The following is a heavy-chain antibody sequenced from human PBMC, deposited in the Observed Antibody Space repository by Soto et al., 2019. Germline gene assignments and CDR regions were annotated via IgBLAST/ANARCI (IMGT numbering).Heavy chain of an antibody. J-gene: IGHJ4*02. CDR2: IYYRGST. Sequence: TLSLTCTVSGDSISSSRYYWGWVRQPPGKGLEWIGSIYYRGSTNYNPSLKSRVTISVDTSKNQFSLKLSSVTAADTAVYYCARVKGATIFGVVRDYFDYWGQGTLVTVSS. CDR3: ARVKGATIFGVVRDYFDY. D-gene: IGHD3-3*01. V-gene: IGHV4-39*07. CDR1: GDSISSSRYY.